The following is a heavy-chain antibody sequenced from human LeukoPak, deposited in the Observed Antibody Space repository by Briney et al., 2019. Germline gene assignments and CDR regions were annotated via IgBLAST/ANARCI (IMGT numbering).Heavy chain of an antibody. V-gene: IGHV1-24*01. CDR3: TTGNRDDGSDYDLYYKYSMDV. D-gene: IGHD3-22*01. CDR1: GYTFTELF. CDR2: FDPDDGEA. Sequence: ASVKVSCKFSGYTFTELFIHWVRQTPGKGLEWMGGFDPDDGEAVYAQKFQGRVTMTEDTSTDTAYMDLRSLRPEDTAVYYCTTGNRDDGSDYDLYYKYSMDVWGQGTTVTVSS. J-gene: IGHJ6*02.